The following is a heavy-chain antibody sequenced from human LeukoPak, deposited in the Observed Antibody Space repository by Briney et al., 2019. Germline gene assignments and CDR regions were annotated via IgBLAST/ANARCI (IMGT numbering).Heavy chain of an antibody. V-gene: IGHV1-2*02. Sequence: GASVKVSCKASGYTFTGYYMHWVRQAPGQGLEWMGWINPNSGGTNYAQKFQGRVTMTRHTSISTAYMELSRLRSDDTAVYYCARSRVGATGFDYWGQGTLVTVSS. CDR1: GYTFTGYY. CDR3: ARSRVGATGFDY. J-gene: IGHJ4*02. CDR2: INPNSGGT. D-gene: IGHD1-26*01.